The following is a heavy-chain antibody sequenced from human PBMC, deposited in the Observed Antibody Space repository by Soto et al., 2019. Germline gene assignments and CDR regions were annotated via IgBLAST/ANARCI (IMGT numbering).Heavy chain of an antibody. J-gene: IGHJ4*02. V-gene: IGHV3-23*01. CDR1: GFTFSSYA. CDR2: ISGSGGST. CDR3: AKDGYSYGYGFLDY. D-gene: IGHD5-18*01. Sequence: EVQLLESGGGLVQPGGSLRLSCAASGFTFSSYAMSWVRQAPGKGLEWVSAISGSGGSTYYADSVKGRFTISRDNSKNTLYLQMSSRRAEDTAVYYCAKDGYSYGYGFLDYWGQGTLVTVSS.